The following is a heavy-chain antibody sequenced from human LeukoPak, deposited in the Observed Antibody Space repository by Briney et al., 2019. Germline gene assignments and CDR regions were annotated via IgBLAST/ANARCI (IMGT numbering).Heavy chain of an antibody. V-gene: IGHV1-46*01. CDR3: AREGEMATIFDY. Sequence: ASVKVSCKASGYTFTGYYMHWVRQAPGQGLEWMGIINPSGGSTSYAQKFQGRVTMTRDMSTSTVYMELSSLRSEDTAVYYCAREGEMATIFDYWGQGTLVTVSS. CDR2: INPSGGST. CDR1: GYTFTGYY. J-gene: IGHJ4*02. D-gene: IGHD5-24*01.